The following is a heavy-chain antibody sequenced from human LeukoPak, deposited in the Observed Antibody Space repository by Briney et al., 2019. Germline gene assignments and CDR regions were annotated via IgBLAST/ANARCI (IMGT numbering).Heavy chain of an antibody. J-gene: IGHJ5*02. V-gene: IGHV3-23*01. CDR1: GITFSSYA. D-gene: IGHD6-19*01. Sequence: GGSLRLSCAASGITFSSYAMSWVRQAPGKGLEWVSAISGSGGSTYYADSVKGRFTISRDNSKNTLYLQMNSLRAEDTALYYCAKDIGPYSSGTLSWGQGTLVTVSS. CDR3: AKDIGPYSSGTLS. CDR2: ISGSGGST.